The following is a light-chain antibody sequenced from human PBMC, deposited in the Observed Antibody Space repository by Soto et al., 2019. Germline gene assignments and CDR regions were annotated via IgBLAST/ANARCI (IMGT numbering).Light chain of an antibody. J-gene: IGKJ2*01. V-gene: IGKV3-20*01. CDR2: GES. CDR1: QTVNNNY. Sequence: PGERAILSCRASQTVNNNYLAWCQQKPGQAPRLIIYGESRRDTGIPDRFSGSGSGTEFTLTISSLQSEDFAVYYCQQYDSYMYAFGQGTKVDIK. CDR3: QQYDSYMYA.